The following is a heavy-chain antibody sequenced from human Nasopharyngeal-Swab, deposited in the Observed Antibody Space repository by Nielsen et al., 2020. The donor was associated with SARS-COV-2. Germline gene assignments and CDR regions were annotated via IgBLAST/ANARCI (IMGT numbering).Heavy chain of an antibody. CDR3: AREPTPAVDSSSSLDYYYGMDV. V-gene: IGHV1-24*01. D-gene: IGHD6-6*01. CDR2: FDPEDGET. CDR1: GYTLTELS. Sequence: ASVKVSCKVSGYTLTELSMHWVRQAPGKGLEWMGGFDPEDGETIYAQKFQGRVTMTEDTSTDTAYMELSSLRSEDTAVYYCAREPTPAVDSSSSLDYYYGMDVWGQGTTVTVSS. J-gene: IGHJ6*02.